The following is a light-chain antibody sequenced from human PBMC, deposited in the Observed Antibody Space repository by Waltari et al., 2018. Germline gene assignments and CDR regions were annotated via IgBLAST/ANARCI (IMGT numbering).Light chain of an antibody. CDR2: QDD. CDR1: KLGEKY. V-gene: IGLV3-1*01. J-gene: IGLJ2*01. CDR3: QAWDSSTVV. Sequence: SYELTQPPSVSVSPGQTASITCPGDKLGEKYASWYQQKPAQSPVLVIYQDDKRPQGIPERFSGSNSGNTATLTISGTQAMDEADYYCQAWDSSTVVFAGGTQLTVL.